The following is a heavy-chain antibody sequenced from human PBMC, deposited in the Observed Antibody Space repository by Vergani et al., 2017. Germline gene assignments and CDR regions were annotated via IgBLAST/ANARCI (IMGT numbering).Heavy chain of an antibody. D-gene: IGHD3-10*01. CDR3: ARGRITMVRGVKRDAFDI. V-gene: IGHV1-2*02. CDR2: INPNSGGT. Sequence: QVQLVQSGAEVKKPGASVKVSCKASGYTFTGYYMHWVRQAPGQGLEWMGWINPNSGGTNYAQTFQGRVTMTRDTSISTAYMELSRLRSDDTAVYYWARGRITMVRGVKRDAFDIWGQGTMVTVSS. J-gene: IGHJ3*02. CDR1: GYTFTGYY.